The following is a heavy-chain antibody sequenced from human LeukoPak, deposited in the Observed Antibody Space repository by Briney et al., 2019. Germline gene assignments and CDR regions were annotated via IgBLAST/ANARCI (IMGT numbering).Heavy chain of an antibody. Sequence: GGSLRLPCAVSGITLSNYGMSWVRQAPGKGLEWVAGISGSGGRTNYADSVKGRFTISRDSPKNTLYLQMNSLRAEDTAVYFCAKRGVVIRVVLVGFHKEAYYFDSWGQGALVIVSS. CDR1: GITLSNYG. D-gene: IGHD3-10*01. J-gene: IGHJ4*02. CDR2: ISGSGGRT. V-gene: IGHV3-23*01. CDR3: AKRGVVIRVVLVGFHKEAYYFDS.